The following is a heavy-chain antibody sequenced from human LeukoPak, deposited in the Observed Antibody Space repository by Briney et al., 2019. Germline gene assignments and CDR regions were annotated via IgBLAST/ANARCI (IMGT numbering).Heavy chain of an antibody. CDR2: ISSSSTI. CDR1: GFTFSSYS. D-gene: IGHD3-9*01. Sequence: SGGSLRLSCAASGFTFSSYSMNWVRQAPGKGLEWVSYISSSSTIYYADSVKGRFTISRDNAKNSLYLQMNSLRDEDTAVYYCASFEEGVPYYDILTGYYTRDYFDYWGQGTLVTVSS. CDR3: ASFEEGVPYYDILTGYYTRDYFDY. V-gene: IGHV3-48*02. J-gene: IGHJ4*02.